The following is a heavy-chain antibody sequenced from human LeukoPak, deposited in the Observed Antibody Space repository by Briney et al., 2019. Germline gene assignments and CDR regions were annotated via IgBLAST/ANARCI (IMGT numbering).Heavy chain of an antibody. Sequence: SGGSLRLSCAASGFTFSSYAMSWVRQAPGKGLEWVSAISGSGGSTYYADSVKSRFTISRDNSKNTLYLQMNSLRAEDTAVYYCAKVLYYDILTGYYGEIDYWGQGTLVTVSS. CDR2: ISGSGGST. CDR1: GFTFSSYA. CDR3: AKVLYYDILTGYYGEIDY. D-gene: IGHD3-9*01. V-gene: IGHV3-23*01. J-gene: IGHJ4*02.